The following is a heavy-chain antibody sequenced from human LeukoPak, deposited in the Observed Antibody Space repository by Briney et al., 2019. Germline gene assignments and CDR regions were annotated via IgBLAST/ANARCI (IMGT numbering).Heavy chain of an antibody. D-gene: IGHD1-26*01. J-gene: IGHJ6*03. CDR3: AKDSKIVGATFRSYHYMDV. CDR2: IRGSGDRT. V-gene: IGHV3-23*01. CDR1: GFTFSSYA. Sequence: GGSLRLSCAASGFTFSSYAMSWVRQAPGKGLEWVSAIRGSGDRTHYADSVKGRFTISRDNSKNTLYLQMNSLRAEDTAVYYCAKDSKIVGATFRSYHYMDVWGKGTAVTVSS.